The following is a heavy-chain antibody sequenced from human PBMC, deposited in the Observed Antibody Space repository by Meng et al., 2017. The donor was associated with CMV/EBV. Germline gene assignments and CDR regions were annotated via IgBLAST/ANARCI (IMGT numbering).Heavy chain of an antibody. CDR2: ISYDGSNK. D-gene: IGHD3-3*01. Sequence: GESLKISCAASGFTFSSYAMHWVRQAPGKGLEWVAVISYDGSNKYYADSVKGRFTISRDNSKNTLYLQMNSLRAEDTAMYYCARISFTIFGVLNYFWGQGTLVTVSS. V-gene: IGHV3-30-3*01. CDR3: ARISFTIFGVLNYF. CDR1: GFTFSSYA. J-gene: IGHJ4*02.